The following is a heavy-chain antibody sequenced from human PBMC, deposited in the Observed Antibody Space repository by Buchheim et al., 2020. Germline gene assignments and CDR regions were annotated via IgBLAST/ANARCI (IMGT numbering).Heavy chain of an antibody. Sequence: QVQLVESGGGVVQPGRSLRLSCAASGFTFSSYGMHWVRQAPGKGLEWVAVIWYDGSNKYYADSVKGRFTISRDNSKNTLYLQMNSRRAEDTAVYYCARGLLALDSSSSRALVYWGQGTL. V-gene: IGHV3-33*01. CDR3: ARGLLALDSSSSRALVY. D-gene: IGHD6-6*01. CDR1: GFTFSSYG. J-gene: IGHJ4*02. CDR2: IWYDGSNK.